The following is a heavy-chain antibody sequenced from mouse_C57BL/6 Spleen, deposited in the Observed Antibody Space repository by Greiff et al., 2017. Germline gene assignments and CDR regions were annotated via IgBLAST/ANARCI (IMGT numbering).Heavy chain of an antibody. V-gene: IGHV5-4*03. CDR3: ARSGADGYYEAMDY. Sequence: EVKLVESGGGLVKPGGSLKLSCAASGFTFSSYAMSWVRQTPEKRLEWVATISDGGSYTYYPDNVKGRFTISRDNAKNNLYLQMSHLKSEDTAMYYCARSGADGYYEAMDYWGQGTSVTVSS. CDR2: ISDGGSYT. J-gene: IGHJ4*01. CDR1: GFTFSSYA. D-gene: IGHD2-3*01.